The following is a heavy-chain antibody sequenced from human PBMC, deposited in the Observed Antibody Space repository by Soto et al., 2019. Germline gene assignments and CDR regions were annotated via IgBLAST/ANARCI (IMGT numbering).Heavy chain of an antibody. D-gene: IGHD5-18*01. Sequence: PGGSLRLSCTPSDFALTSDWVSGVRQVPGKGLEWLGLIKSRLDGGTTDYAAPVKGRVTISRDNAKNSLYLQMNSLRAEDTAVYYCARGDSYGLDYWGQGALATVSS. CDR3: ARGDSYGLDY. J-gene: IGHJ4*02. CDR2: IKSRLDGGTT. CDR1: DFALTSDW. V-gene: IGHV3-15*07.